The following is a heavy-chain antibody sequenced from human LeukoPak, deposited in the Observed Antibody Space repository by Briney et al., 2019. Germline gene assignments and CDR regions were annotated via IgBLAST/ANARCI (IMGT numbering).Heavy chain of an antibody. Sequence: SETLSLTCTVSGGSISSYYWSWIRQPPGKGLEWIGYIYYSGSTNYNPSLKSRVTISVDTSKNQFSLKLSSVTAADTAVYYCAAQYSSSWYDYWGQGTLVTVSS. D-gene: IGHD6-13*01. CDR3: AAQYSSSWYDY. CDR2: IYYSGST. J-gene: IGHJ4*02. V-gene: IGHV4-59*01. CDR1: GGSISSYY.